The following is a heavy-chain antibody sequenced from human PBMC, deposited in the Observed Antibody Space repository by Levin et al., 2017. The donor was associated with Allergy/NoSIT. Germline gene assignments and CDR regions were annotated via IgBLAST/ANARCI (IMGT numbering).Heavy chain of an antibody. V-gene: IGHV3-7*04. J-gene: IGHJ4*02. Sequence: GGSLRLSCAVSGFTLSSYWMDWVRQTPGKGLEWVANIKQDGSEKYYVDSVKGRFTISRDNAKNSMYLQMTSLRPEDTAVYFWSRSLDYWGQGTLVTVSS. CDR3: SRSLDY. CDR2: IKQDGSEK. CDR1: GFTLSSYW.